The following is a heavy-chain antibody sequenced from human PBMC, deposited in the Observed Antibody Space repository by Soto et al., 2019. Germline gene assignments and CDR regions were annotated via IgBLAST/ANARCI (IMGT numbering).Heavy chain of an antibody. CDR3: ATHPAISATSFYGMDV. J-gene: IGHJ6*02. Sequence: PSETLSLTCSVSGASFSSTSFYWVWILEPAEKGLEWIATMYYSGTTYYNPSLKSRVTVSIDTSKDQFSLKLTSVTAADTAMYYCATHPAISATSFYGMDVWGHGNTVTGSS. D-gene: IGHD3-3*01. CDR2: MYYSGTT. V-gene: IGHV4-39*01. CDR1: GASFSSTSFY.